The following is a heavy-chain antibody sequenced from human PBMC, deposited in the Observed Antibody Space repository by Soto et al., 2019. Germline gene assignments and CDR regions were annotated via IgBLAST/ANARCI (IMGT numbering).Heavy chain of an antibody. D-gene: IGHD4-4*01. V-gene: IGHV3-7*01. CDR3: LITTSAFDI. CDR1: GFTLRDYW. CDR2: IKQDGSEI. Sequence: EVQLVESGGGLVQPGGSLRLSCAASGFTLRDYWMSWVRQAPGKGLEWVANIKQDGSEISYVDSVEGRFTISRDNAKNSLFPQMNSLGAEDTDVYYCLITTSAFDIWGQGTLVTVSS. J-gene: IGHJ3*02.